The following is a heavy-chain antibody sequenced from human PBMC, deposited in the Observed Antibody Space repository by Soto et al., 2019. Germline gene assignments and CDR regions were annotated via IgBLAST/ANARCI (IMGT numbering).Heavy chain of an antibody. CDR3: ARGDYYDSSGYDDYYYYGMDV. CDR1: GYTFTSYD. V-gene: IGHV1-8*01. Sequence: ASVKVSCKASGYTFTSYDINWVRQATGQGLEWMGWMNPNSGNTGYAQKFQGRVTMTRNTSISTAYMELNSLRSEDTAVYYCARGDYYDSSGYDDYYYYGMDVWGQGTTVTVSS. D-gene: IGHD3-22*01. J-gene: IGHJ6*02. CDR2: MNPNSGNT.